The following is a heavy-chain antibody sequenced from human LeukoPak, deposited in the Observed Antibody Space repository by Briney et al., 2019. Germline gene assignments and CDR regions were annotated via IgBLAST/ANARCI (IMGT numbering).Heavy chain of an antibody. J-gene: IGHJ4*02. Sequence: ASVKVSCKASGYSFNTYYMHWVRQAPGQGLEWMGWINPKNDGTHYAQKFQGRVTMTRDTSISTAYMELSRLRSDDTAVYYCAHSGSYFLYFDYWGQGTLVTVSS. D-gene: IGHD1-26*01. CDR2: INPKNDGT. CDR3: AHSGSYFLYFDY. CDR1: GYSFNTYY. V-gene: IGHV1-2*02.